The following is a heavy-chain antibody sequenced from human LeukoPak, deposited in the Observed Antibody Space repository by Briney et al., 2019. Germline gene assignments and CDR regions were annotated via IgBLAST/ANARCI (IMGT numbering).Heavy chain of an antibody. CDR3: ARSQLSWYESFQH. D-gene: IGHD6-13*01. J-gene: IGHJ1*01. CDR2: IYTSGST. V-gene: IGHV4-61*02. Sequence: SETLSLTCTVSGYSISSGYYWSWIRQPAGKGLEWIGRIYTSGSTNYNPSLKSRVTISVDTSKNQFSLKLSSVTAADTAVYYCARSQLSWYESFQHWGQGTLVTVSS. CDR1: GYSISSGYY.